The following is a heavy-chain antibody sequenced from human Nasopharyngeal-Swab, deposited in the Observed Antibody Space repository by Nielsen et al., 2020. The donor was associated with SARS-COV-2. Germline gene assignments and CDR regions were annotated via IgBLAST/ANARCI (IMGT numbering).Heavy chain of an antibody. CDR2: IIPTFGTA. V-gene: IGHV1-69*13. Sequence: SVKVSCKASGGTFSSYAISWVRQAPGQGLEWMGGIIPTFGTANYAQKFQGRVTIPADESTSTAYMELSSLRSEDTAVYYCASGYYDFWSCYYVANYFEYWGQGTLVTVSS. J-gene: IGHJ4*02. CDR3: ASGYYDFWSCYYVANYFEY. D-gene: IGHD3-3*01. CDR1: GGTFSSYA.